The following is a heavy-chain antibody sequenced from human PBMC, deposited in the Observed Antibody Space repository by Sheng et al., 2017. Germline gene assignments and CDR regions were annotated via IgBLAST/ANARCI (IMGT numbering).Heavy chain of an antibody. V-gene: IGHV4-38-2*01. D-gene: IGHD3-3*01. CDR2: IYHSGST. CDR1: GYSISSGYY. J-gene: IGHJ5*02. CDR3: ARVCYDFLEWLSNPNWFDP. Sequence: QVQLQESGPGLVKPSETLSLTCAVSGYSISSGYYWGWIRQPPGKGLEWIGSIYHSGSTYYNPSLKSRVTISVDTSKNQFSLKLSSVTAADTAVYYCARVCYDFLEWLSNPNWFDPGPGNPGHRLL.